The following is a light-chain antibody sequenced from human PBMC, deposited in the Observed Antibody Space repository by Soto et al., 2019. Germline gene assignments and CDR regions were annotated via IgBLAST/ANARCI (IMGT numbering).Light chain of an antibody. CDR3: QQRSRWPLT. CDR1: QSISSY. J-gene: IGKJ4*01. Sequence: EIVLTQSPATLSLSPGDRATLSCRASQSISSYLAWYQQKRGQAPRLLIYDASNRATGIPARFSGSGSGTDFTLTISSLETEDFAVYYCQQRSRWPLTFGGGTKVEIK. V-gene: IGKV3-11*01. CDR2: DAS.